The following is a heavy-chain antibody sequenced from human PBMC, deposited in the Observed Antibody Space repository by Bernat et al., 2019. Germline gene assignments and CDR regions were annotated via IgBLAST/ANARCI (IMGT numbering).Heavy chain of an antibody. Sequence: QVQLQESGPGLVKPSGTLSLTCAVSVGSISSSNWWSWVRQPPGKGLGWIGEIYHSGSTNYNPSLKSRVTISVDKSKNQFSLKVSSVTAADTAVYYCAGGDTSSSGYYNYGMDVWGQGTTVTVSS. CDR1: VGSISSSNW. CDR2: IYHSGST. J-gene: IGHJ6*02. D-gene: IGHD6-6*01. V-gene: IGHV4-4*02. CDR3: AGGDTSSSGYYNYGMDV.